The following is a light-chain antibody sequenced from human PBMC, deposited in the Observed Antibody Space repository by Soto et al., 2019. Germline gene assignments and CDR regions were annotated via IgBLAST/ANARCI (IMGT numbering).Light chain of an antibody. J-gene: IGKJ1*01. Sequence: DIQMTQTPSTLSASVGDRVTITCLASQSISSWLAWYQQKPGKAPKLLIYDASSLESGVPSRFSGSGSGTEFTLTISSLQPDDFATYYCQQYNSYSEAFGQGSKADVK. CDR1: QSISSW. V-gene: IGKV1-5*01. CDR3: QQYNSYSEA. CDR2: DAS.